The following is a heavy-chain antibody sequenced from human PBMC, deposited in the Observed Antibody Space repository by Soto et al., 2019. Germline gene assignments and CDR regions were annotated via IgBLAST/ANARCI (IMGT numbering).Heavy chain of an antibody. CDR2: INPNSGGT. CDR1: GFTFTGHY. Sequence: ASVKLSCEASGFTFTGHYIHWLRQAPGQGLEWMGWINPNSGGTNYAQKFQGRVTMTRDTSISTAYMELSRLRSDDTAVYYCARDPDRPYSYDDYWGQGTLVTVSS. V-gene: IGHV1-2*02. J-gene: IGHJ4*02. D-gene: IGHD5-18*01. CDR3: ARDPDRPYSYDDY.